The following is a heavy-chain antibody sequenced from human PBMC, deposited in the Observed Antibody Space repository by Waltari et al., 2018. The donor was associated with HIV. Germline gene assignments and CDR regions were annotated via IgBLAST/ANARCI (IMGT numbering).Heavy chain of an antibody. CDR3: TAKDDMVRGVICSDY. J-gene: IGHJ4*02. V-gene: IGHV3-15*01. CDR1: GFTFSNAW. Sequence: EVQLVESGGGLVKPGGSLRLSCAASGFTFSNAWMSWVRQAPGKGLEWVGRIKSKTDGGTTDYAAPVKGRFTISRDDSKNTLYLQMNSLKTEDTAVYYCTAKDDMVRGVICSDYWGQGTLVTVSS. D-gene: IGHD3-10*01. CDR2: IKSKTDGGTT.